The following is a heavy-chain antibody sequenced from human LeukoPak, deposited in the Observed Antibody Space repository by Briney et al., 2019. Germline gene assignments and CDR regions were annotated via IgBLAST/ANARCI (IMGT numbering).Heavy chain of an antibody. CDR1: GFTVSSNY. J-gene: IGHJ4*02. Sequence: HPGGSLRLSCAASGFTVSSNYMSWVRQAPGKGLEWVSVIYSGGSTYYADSVKGRFTISRDNSKNTLYLQMNSLRAEDTAVYYCARLKDGDYYDYWGQGTLVTVSS. CDR2: IYSGGST. D-gene: IGHD4-17*01. CDR3: ARLKDGDYYDY. V-gene: IGHV3-66*01.